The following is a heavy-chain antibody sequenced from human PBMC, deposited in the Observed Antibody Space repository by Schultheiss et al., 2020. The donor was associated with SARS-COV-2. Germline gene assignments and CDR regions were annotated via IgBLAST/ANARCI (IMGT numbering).Heavy chain of an antibody. CDR3: ARVRDDSSPPERHYYYYGMDV. Sequence: ASVKVSCKASGYTFTSYGISWVRQAPGQGLEWMGWISAYNGNTKYAQKLQGRVTMTTDTSTSTAYMELRSLRSDDTAVYYCARVRDDSSPPERHYYYYGMDVWGQGTTVTVSS. D-gene: IGHD6-13*01. CDR1: GYTFTSYG. J-gene: IGHJ6*02. CDR2: ISAYNGNT. V-gene: IGHV1-18*01.